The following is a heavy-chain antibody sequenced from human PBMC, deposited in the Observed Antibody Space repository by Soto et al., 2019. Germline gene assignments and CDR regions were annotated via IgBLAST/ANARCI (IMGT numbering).Heavy chain of an antibody. CDR2: MTDSGTNV. Sequence: EVQLVESGGGLVQPGGSLRLSCVASGFSLSSYAMKWVRQAPGKGLEWIAYMTDSGTNVYYADYVKVRFTISRDIAKSSVYLQMNSLRAEDTAVYYCARDEYGDVWGKGTTVTVSS. CDR1: GFSLSSYA. J-gene: IGHJ6*04. D-gene: IGHD4-17*01. CDR3: ARDEYGDV. V-gene: IGHV3-48*01.